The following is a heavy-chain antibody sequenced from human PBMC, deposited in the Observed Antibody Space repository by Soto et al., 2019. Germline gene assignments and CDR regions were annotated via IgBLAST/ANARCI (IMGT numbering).Heavy chain of an antibody. CDR2: INPNSGGT. J-gene: IGHJ6*02. CDR3: ARDLPYSSSSAYYYYYCMDV. CDR1: GYTFTGYY. Sequence: ASVKVSCKASGYTFTGYYMHWVRQAPGQGLEWMGWINPNSGGTNYAQKFQGWVTMTRDTSISTAYMELSRLRSDDTAVYYCARDLPYSSSSAYYYYYCMDVWGQGTTVTVSS. D-gene: IGHD6-6*01. V-gene: IGHV1-2*04.